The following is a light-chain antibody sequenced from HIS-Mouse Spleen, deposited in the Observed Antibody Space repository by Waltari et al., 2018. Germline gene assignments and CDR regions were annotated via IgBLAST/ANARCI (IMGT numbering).Light chain of an antibody. CDR2: EVS. Sequence: QSALTQPPSVSGSPGQSVTISCTGTSSDVGCYNRVSWYQQPPGTAPKLMIYEVSNRPSGVPDRFSGSKSGNTASLTISGLQAEDEADYYCSLYTSSSTLVFGGGTKLTVL. CDR1: SSDVGCYNR. CDR3: SLYTSSSTLV. V-gene: IGLV2-18*01. J-gene: IGLJ2*01.